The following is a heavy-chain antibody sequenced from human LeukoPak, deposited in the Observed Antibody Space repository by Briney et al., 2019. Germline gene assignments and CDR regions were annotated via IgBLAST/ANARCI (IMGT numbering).Heavy chain of an antibody. CDR2: IIPIFGTA. Sequence: GSSVKVSCKASGGTFSSYAISRVRQAPGQGLEWMGRIIPIFGTANYAQRFQGRVTITADKSTSTAYMELSSLRSEDTAVYYCASASRYYYDSSGYYSERGWGQGTLVTVSS. V-gene: IGHV1-69*06. CDR1: GGTFSSYA. J-gene: IGHJ4*02. CDR3: ASASRYYYDSSGYYSERG. D-gene: IGHD3-22*01.